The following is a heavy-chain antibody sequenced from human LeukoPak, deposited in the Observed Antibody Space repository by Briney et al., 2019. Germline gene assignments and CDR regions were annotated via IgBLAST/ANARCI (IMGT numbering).Heavy chain of an antibody. J-gene: IGHJ5*02. CDR2: INHSGST. CDR3: ARKGRVVPAAIRWFDP. D-gene: IGHD2-2*02. Sequence: PSETLSLTCAVYGGSFSGYYWSWIRQPPGKGLEWIGEINHSGSTNYYPSLKSRVTISVDTSKNQFSLKLSSVTAADTAVYYCARKGRVVPAAIRWFDPWGQGTLVTVSS. V-gene: IGHV4-34*01. CDR1: GGSFSGYY.